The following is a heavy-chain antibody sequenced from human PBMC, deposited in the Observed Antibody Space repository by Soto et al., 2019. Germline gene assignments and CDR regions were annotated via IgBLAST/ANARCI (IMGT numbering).Heavy chain of an antibody. CDR3: ARQLWRSYGMDV. CDR2: ISYDGSNK. Sequence: GGSLRLSCAASGFTFSSYAMHWVRQAPGKGLEWVAVISYDGSNKYYADSVKGRFTISRDNSKNTLYLQMNSLRAEDTAVYYCARQLWRSYGMDVWGQGTTVTVSS. J-gene: IGHJ6*02. D-gene: IGHD5-18*01. CDR1: GFTFSSYA. V-gene: IGHV3-30-3*01.